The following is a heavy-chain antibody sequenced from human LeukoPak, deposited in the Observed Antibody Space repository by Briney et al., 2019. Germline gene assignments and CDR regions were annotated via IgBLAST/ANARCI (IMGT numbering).Heavy chain of an antibody. J-gene: IGHJ5*02. CDR2: ISYSGYT. CDR3: ARVPYGSGENWFDL. Sequence: PSETLSLTCTISGGSIISYYWTWIRRPPEKGLEWIGYISYSGYTDYNPSLKSRVTISVDTSKNQFSLKLSSVTAADTAIHYCARVPYGSGENWFDLWGQGTLVTVSS. D-gene: IGHD3-10*01. CDR1: GGSIISYY. V-gene: IGHV4-59*01.